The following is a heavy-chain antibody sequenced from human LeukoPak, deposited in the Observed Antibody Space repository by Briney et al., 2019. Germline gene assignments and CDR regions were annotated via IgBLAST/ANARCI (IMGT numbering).Heavy chain of an antibody. Sequence: GGSLRLSCAASGFTFSSYGMHWVRQAPGKGLEWVSGINWNGGSTGYADSVKGRFTISRDNAKNSLYLQMNSLRAEDTAVYYCARMNSGWYVDYWGQGTLVTVSS. CDR2: INWNGGST. CDR3: ARMNSGWYVDY. V-gene: IGHV3-20*04. CDR1: GFTFSSYG. D-gene: IGHD5-12*01. J-gene: IGHJ4*02.